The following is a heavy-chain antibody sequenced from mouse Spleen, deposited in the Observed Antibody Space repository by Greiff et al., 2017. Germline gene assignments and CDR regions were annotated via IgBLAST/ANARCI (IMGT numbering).Heavy chain of an antibody. V-gene: IGHV5-16*01. J-gene: IGHJ2*01. CDR3: AREGLRRDYFDY. D-gene: IGHD2-2*01. CDR1: GFTFSDYY. Sequence: EVQLVESEGGLVQPGSSMKLSCTASGFTFSDYYMAWVRQVPEKGLEWVANINYDGSSTYYLDSLKSRFIISRDNAKNILYLQMSSLKSEDTATYYCAREGLRRDYFDYWGQGTTLTVSS. CDR2: INYDGSST.